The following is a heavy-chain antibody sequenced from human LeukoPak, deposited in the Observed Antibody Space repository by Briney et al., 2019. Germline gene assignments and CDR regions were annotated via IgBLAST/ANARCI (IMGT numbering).Heavy chain of an antibody. D-gene: IGHD3-22*01. V-gene: IGHV1-3*01. CDR1: GYTFTSYA. Sequence: GAPVKVSCKASGYTFTSYAIHWVRQAPGQRLEWMGWINAGNGNTKYSQKFQGRVTITRDTSASTAYMELSSLRSEDTAVYYCARGSSGFPRYFDYWGQGTLVTVSS. CDR2: INAGNGNT. J-gene: IGHJ4*02. CDR3: ARGSSGFPRYFDY.